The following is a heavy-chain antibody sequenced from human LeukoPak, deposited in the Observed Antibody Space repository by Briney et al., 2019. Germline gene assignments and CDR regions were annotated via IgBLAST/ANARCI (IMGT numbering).Heavy chain of an antibody. J-gene: IGHJ4*02. Sequence: ASLKVSCKASGYTFTGYYMHWVRQAPGQGLEWMGWINPNSGGTNHAQKFQGRVTMTRDTSINTAYMELSRLTSDDTAVYYCARVYTNEDYWGQGTVVTVSS. V-gene: IGHV1-2*02. CDR3: ARVYTNEDY. CDR2: INPNSGGT. CDR1: GYTFTGYY. D-gene: IGHD2-2*02.